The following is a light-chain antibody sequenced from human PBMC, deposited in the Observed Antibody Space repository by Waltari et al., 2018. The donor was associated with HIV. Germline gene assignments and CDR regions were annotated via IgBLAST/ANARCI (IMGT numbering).Light chain of an antibody. Sequence: QSALPQPASVSGSTGPSITIPCTGTSSDADGYNHRYQSQQQPGKAPKLMIYEVSNRPSGVSNRFSGSKSGNTASLTISGLQAEDEADYYCSSYTSSSTFYVFGTGTKVTVL. CDR1: SSDADGYNH. CDR3: SSYTSSSTFYV. CDR2: EVS. V-gene: IGLV2-14*01. J-gene: IGLJ1*01.